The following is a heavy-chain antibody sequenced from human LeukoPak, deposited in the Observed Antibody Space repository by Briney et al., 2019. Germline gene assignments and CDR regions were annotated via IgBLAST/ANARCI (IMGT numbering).Heavy chain of an antibody. V-gene: IGHV3-7*03. CDR2: MKPDGSEK. CDR3: ARKAYGMDV. Sequence: GGSLRLSCAASGFTFSNYWMSWDRQAPGKGLEWVANMKPDGSEKYYVDSVKGRFTISRDNAKNSLYLQMNSLRAEDTAVYYCARKAYGMDVWGKGTTVTVSS. J-gene: IGHJ6*04. CDR1: GFTFSNYW.